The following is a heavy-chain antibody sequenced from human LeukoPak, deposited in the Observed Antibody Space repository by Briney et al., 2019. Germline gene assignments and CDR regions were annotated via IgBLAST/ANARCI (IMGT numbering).Heavy chain of an antibody. CDR2: ISNSGSYR. CDR3: ARRGGTNPYYFDY. D-gene: IGHD2-2*01. CDR1: GFTFTSYT. V-gene: IGHV3-21*01. Sequence: PGGSLRLSCAGSGFTFTSYTINWVRQAPGKGLEWVSSISNSGSYRYYGDSVKGRFTISRGNARNSLFLQMNSLRAEDTAVYFCARRGGTNPYYFDYWGQGTLVTVSS. J-gene: IGHJ4*02.